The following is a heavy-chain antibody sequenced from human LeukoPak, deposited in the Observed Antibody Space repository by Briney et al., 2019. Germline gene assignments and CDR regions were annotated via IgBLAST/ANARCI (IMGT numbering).Heavy chain of an antibody. V-gene: IGHV4-4*07. J-gene: IGHJ5*02. CDR2: IYTSGGP. Sequence: SETLSLTGTGAGGSISGYCWSWIRQRAGKGREGGGLIYTSGGPNYNPSLGRRVTISVDTSKNQFTVKRSSVTAAKTADYCGGRSRQQLGGRWFDPWGQGTLVPVSS. CDR3: GRSRQQLGGRWFDP. D-gene: IGHD6-13*01. CDR1: GGSISGYC.